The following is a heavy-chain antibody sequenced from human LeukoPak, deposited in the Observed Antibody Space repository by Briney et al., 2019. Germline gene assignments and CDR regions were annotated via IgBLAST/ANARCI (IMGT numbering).Heavy chain of an antibody. CDR3: AREHMHDESP. Sequence: GASVKVSCKASGYTFTGYYLHWVRQAPGQGLEWMGWINPNSGGTKYAQKFQGRVTMTRDTSTSTAYMELSRLRFDDAAVYYCAREHMHDESPWGQGTLVTVSS. D-gene: IGHD3-16*01. V-gene: IGHV1-2*02. J-gene: IGHJ5*02. CDR1: GYTFTGYY. CDR2: INPNSGGT.